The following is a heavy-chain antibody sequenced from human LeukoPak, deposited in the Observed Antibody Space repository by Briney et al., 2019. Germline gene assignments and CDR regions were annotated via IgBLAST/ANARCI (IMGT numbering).Heavy chain of an antibody. Sequence: AGSLRLSCAASGFTFSTYNMNWVRQAPGKGLEWVSYVSSSGSPTYYADSVKGRFTVSRDNAKNSLYLQMNSLRAEDTAVYYCARVEAGGNAAFGYWGQGTLVTVSS. J-gene: IGHJ4*02. CDR2: VSSSGSPT. CDR3: ARVEAGGNAAFGY. CDR1: GFTFSTYN. V-gene: IGHV3-48*04. D-gene: IGHD4-23*01.